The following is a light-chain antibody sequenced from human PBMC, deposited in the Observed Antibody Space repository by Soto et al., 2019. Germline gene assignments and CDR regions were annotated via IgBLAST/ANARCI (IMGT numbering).Light chain of an antibody. CDR3: QSYDITLSGSV. V-gene: IGLV1-40*01. CDR2: GNS. J-gene: IGLJ2*01. CDR1: SSNIGARYD. Sequence: QPVLTQPPSVSGAPGQRVTISCTGSSSNIGARYDVHWYQQLPGTAPKLLIYGNSNRPSGVPDRFSGSKSGTSASLAITGLQAEDEADYYCQSYDITLSGSVFGGGTKLTVL.